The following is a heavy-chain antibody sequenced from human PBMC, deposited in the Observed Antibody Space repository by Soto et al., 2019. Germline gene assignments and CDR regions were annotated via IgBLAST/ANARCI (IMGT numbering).Heavy chain of an antibody. D-gene: IGHD4-17*01. V-gene: IGHV3-74*03. CDR2: IDGDGHII. Sequence: EVHVEESGGGLVQPGGSLRLSCAASGFTLSSYWMHWARQAPGKGLVWVSYIDGDGHIIMHADSVKGRFTVSTDNDKNTLYLQMNSLRSEDTAVYYCVREDCGGGRCKRFDYRGQGTPVTVS. CDR1: GFTLSSYW. J-gene: IGHJ4*02. CDR3: VREDCGGGRCKRFDY.